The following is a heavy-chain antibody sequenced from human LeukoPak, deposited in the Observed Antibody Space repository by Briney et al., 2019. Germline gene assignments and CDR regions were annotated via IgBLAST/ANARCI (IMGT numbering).Heavy chain of an antibody. D-gene: IGHD3-10*01. Sequence: ASVKVSCKASGYTFTSYGISWVRQAPGQGLEWMGWISAYNGNTNYAQKLQGRVTMTTDTSPSTAYMELRSLRSDDTAVYYCAREVWFGELSERTLDYWGQGTLVTVSS. CDR2: ISAYNGNT. J-gene: IGHJ4*02. CDR3: AREVWFGELSERTLDY. CDR1: GYTFTSYG. V-gene: IGHV1-18*01.